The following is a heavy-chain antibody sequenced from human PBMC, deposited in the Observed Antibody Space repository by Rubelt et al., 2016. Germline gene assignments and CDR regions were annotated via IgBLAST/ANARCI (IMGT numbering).Heavy chain of an antibody. V-gene: IGHV3-23*01. J-gene: IGHJ6*02. CDR3: ATKFLEWLPYGLDV. CDR2: TSGDGKNK. D-gene: IGHD3-3*01. CDR1: GFVFSSYA. Sequence: ASGFVFSSYAMSWVRQAPGKGLEWVSGTSGDGKNKYYADSVRGRFTISRDNSKNTLDLHMDSLRAEDTGVYYCATKFLEWLPYGLDVWGQGTTVTVSS.